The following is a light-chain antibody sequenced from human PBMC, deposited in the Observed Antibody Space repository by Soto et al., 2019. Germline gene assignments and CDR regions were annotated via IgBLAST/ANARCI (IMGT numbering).Light chain of an antibody. V-gene: IGKV1-5*01. Sequence: DIQMTQSPSTLSASVGDRVTITCRASQSTSSWLAWYQQKPGKAPKLLIYDASSLESGVPSRFSGSGSGTEFTLTISSLQPDDFATYYCQQYNSYSSTFGHGTKVDIK. J-gene: IGKJ1*01. CDR1: QSTSSW. CDR3: QQYNSYSST. CDR2: DAS.